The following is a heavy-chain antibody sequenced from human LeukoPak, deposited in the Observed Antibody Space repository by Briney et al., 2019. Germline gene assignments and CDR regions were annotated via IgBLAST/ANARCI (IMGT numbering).Heavy chain of an antibody. CDR2: IWYDGSNK. D-gene: IGHD6-13*01. Sequence: GRSLRLSCAASGFTFSSYGMHWVRQAPGKGLEWVAVIWYDGSNKYYADSVKGRFTISRDNSKNTLYLQMNSLRAEDTAVYYCARSPRGISSSWRAFDIWGQGTMVTVSS. CDR3: ARSPRGISSSWRAFDI. J-gene: IGHJ3*02. V-gene: IGHV3-33*01. CDR1: GFTFSSYG.